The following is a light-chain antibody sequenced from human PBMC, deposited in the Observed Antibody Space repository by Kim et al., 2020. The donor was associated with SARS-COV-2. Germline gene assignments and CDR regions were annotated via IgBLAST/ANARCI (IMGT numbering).Light chain of an antibody. CDR2: QDD. J-gene: IGLJ2*01. Sequence: NFMLTQPQSVSESPGKTVTISCARNGGDIAGSFVQWYRQRPGGVPTLLIYQDDQRPSGVPDRFSGSLDTSSNSASLTISGLKTEDEADYYCQSYRGGTVLFGGGTKVTVL. CDR3: QSYRGGTVL. CDR1: GGDIAGSF. V-gene: IGLV6-57*03.